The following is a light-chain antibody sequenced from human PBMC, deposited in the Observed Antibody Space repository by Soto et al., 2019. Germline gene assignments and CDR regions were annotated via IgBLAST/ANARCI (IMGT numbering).Light chain of an antibody. CDR1: QSVRSSY. CDR2: GAS. CDR3: QQYGSSPGT. J-gene: IGKJ1*01. V-gene: IGKV3-20*01. Sequence: IVLTQSPGTLSLSPGERAILSCRASQSVRSSYLAWYRHKPGQAPRLLIHGASIRATGIPDRFSGSGSGTDFTLTISGLEPEDFALYYCQQYGSSPGTFGQGTRVEIK.